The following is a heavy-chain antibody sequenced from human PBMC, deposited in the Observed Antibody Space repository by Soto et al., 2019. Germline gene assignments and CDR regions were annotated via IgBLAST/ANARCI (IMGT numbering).Heavy chain of an antibody. Sequence: SETLSLTCAVSGGSISSGGYSWSWIRQPPGKGLEWIGYIYHSGSTYYNPSLKSRVTISVDRSKNQFSLKLSSVTAADTAVYYCARAYCSGGSCRFDYWGQGTLVTVPQ. V-gene: IGHV4-30-2*01. CDR1: GGSISSGGYS. CDR2: IYHSGST. CDR3: ARAYCSGGSCRFDY. J-gene: IGHJ4*02. D-gene: IGHD2-15*01.